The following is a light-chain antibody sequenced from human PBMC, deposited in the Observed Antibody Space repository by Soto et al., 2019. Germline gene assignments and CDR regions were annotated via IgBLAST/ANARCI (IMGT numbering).Light chain of an antibody. CDR3: NPYGRSTNGA. CDR2: EVS. J-gene: IGLJ3*02. CDR1: SSDVGGYNY. V-gene: IGLV2-8*01. Sequence: QSALTQPPSASGSPGQSVTISCTGTSSDVGGYNYVSWYQQHPGKAPKLMIYEVSKRPSGVPDRFSGSKSGNTASLTVSGLQAEDEASYYCNPYGRSTNGAFGGGTKPTV.